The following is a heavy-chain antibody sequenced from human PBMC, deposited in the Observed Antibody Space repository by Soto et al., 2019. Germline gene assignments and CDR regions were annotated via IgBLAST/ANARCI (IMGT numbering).Heavy chain of an antibody. CDR1: GYTFTSYD. CDR2: MNPNSGNT. J-gene: IGHJ6*02. Sequence: ASVKVSCKASGYTFTSYDINWVRQATGQGLEWMGWMNPNSGNTGYAQKFQGRVTMTRNTSTSTAYMELRSLRSDDTAVYYCASYHLNSYYYGMDVWGQGTTVTVSS. V-gene: IGHV1-8*01. CDR3: ASYHLNSYYYGMDV.